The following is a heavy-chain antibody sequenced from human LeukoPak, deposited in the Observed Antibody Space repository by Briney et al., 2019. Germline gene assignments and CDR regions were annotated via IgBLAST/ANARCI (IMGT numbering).Heavy chain of an antibody. CDR3: ARVVKRDWFDP. D-gene: IGHD3-22*01. V-gene: IGHV1-2*02. J-gene: IGHJ5*02. CDR1: GYTFTVYY. CDR2: INPNSSGT. Sequence: GPSLKVSCKASGYTFTVYYMHWVRQAPGQGLEWMGWINPNSSGTTYAQKFQGRVTMTMDTSISTAYMELSRLRSDDTAVYYCARVVKRDWFDPWGQETLITVSS.